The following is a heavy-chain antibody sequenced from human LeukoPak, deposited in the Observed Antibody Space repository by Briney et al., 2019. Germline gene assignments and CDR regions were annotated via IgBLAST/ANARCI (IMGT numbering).Heavy chain of an antibody. V-gene: IGHV3-23*01. CDR2: ISGSGGST. J-gene: IGHJ3*02. Sequence: PGGSLRLSCAASGFSFSNYGMSWVRQAPGKGLEWVSVISGSGGSTDYADSVKGRFTISRDNSKNTLYLQMNSLRGADTAVYYCAKTTGSGSYYNTFDIWGQGTMVTVSS. D-gene: IGHD3-10*01. CDR3: AKTTGSGSYYNTFDI. CDR1: GFSFSNYG.